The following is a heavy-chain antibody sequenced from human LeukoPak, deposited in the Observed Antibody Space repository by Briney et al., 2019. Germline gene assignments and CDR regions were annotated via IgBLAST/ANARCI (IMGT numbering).Heavy chain of an antibody. CDR1: GFTFSSYA. Sequence: GGSLRLSCAASGFTFSSYAMSWVRQAPGKGLEWVAVISYDGSNKYYADSVKGRFTISRDNSKNTLYLQMNSLRAEDTAVYYCARDVDSSGYNWFDPWGQGTLVTVSS. CDR2: ISYDGSNK. CDR3: ARDVDSSGYNWFDP. D-gene: IGHD3-22*01. V-gene: IGHV3-30-3*01. J-gene: IGHJ5*02.